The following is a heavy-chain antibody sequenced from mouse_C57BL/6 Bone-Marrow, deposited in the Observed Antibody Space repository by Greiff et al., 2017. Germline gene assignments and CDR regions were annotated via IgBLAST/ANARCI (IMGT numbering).Heavy chain of an antibody. CDR3: ARTYRDAMDY. Sequence: EVMLVESGGGLVKPGGSLKLSCAASGFTFSDYGMHWVRQAPEKGLEWVAYISSGSSTIYYADTVKGRFTISRDNAKNTLFLQMTSLRSEDTAMYYCARTYRDAMDYWGQGTSVTVAS. CDR1: GFTFSDYG. CDR2: ISSGSSTI. D-gene: IGHD2-14*01. J-gene: IGHJ4*01. V-gene: IGHV5-17*01.